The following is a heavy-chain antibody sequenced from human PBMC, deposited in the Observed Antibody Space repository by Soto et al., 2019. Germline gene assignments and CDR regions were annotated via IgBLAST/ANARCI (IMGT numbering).Heavy chain of an antibody. Sequence: PSETLSLTCAVYGGSFSGYYWSWIRQPPGKGLEWIGEINHSGSTNYNPSLKSRVTISVDTSKNQFSLKLSSVTAADTAVYYCARGDCSSTSCYGRYYYYYYMDGWGKGTTVTVSS. CDR1: GGSFSGYY. CDR2: INHSGST. J-gene: IGHJ6*03. D-gene: IGHD2-2*01. CDR3: ARGDCSSTSCYGRYYYYYYMDG. V-gene: IGHV4-34*01.